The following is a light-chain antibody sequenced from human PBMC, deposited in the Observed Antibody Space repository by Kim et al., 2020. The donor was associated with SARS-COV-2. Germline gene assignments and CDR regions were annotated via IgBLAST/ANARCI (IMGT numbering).Light chain of an antibody. CDR1: SANIGSNY. J-gene: IGLJ2*01. Sequence: GRRLTISCSGTSANIGSNYVYWYLQLPGTAPKLLIYRNNQRPSGVPDRFSGSKSGTSASLAISGLRSEDEADYYCAAWDDILSGVVFGGGTQLTVL. V-gene: IGLV1-47*01. CDR2: RNN. CDR3: AAWDDILSGVV.